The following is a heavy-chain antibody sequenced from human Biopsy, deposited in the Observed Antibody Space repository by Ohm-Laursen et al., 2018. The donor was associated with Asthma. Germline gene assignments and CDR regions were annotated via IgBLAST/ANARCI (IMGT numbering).Heavy chain of an antibody. CDR1: GYSLTDLS. V-gene: IGHV1-24*01. CDR2: HDPEEGGT. CDR3: ARGDSSNWSHYYFDY. Sequence: SVKVSCKISGYSLTDLSMHWVRQAPGQGLEWMGGHDPEEGGTVNARRFQGRVTMTEDTSTDTAYMELSSLSSDDTAVYYCARGDSSNWSHYYFDYWGQGTLVTVSS. D-gene: IGHD3-22*01. J-gene: IGHJ4*02.